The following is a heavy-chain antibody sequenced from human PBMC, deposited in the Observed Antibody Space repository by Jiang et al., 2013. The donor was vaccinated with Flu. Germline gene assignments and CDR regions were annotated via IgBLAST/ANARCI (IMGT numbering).Heavy chain of an antibody. Sequence: SLTCTVSGGSISSYYWSWIRQPPGKGLEWIGYIYYSGSTNYNPSLKSRVTISVDTSKNQFSLKLSSVTAADTAVYYCARGGALAAAGYYYYYGMDVWGQGTTVTVSS. CDR2: IYYSGST. V-gene: IGHV4-59*01. J-gene: IGHJ6*02. D-gene: IGHD6-13*01. CDR1: GGSISSYY. CDR3: ARGGALAAAGYYYYYGMDV.